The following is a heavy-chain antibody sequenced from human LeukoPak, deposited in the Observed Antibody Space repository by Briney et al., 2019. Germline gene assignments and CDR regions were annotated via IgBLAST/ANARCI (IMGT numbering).Heavy chain of an antibody. J-gene: IGHJ5*02. CDR1: GGSVSSGSYY. CDR3: ARHVPQWLEDNWFDP. D-gene: IGHD6-19*01. CDR2: IYYSGST. V-gene: IGHV4-39*01. Sequence: SETLSLTCTVSGGSVSSGSYYWGWIRQPPGKGLEWIGSIYYSGSTYYNPSLKSRVTISVDTSKNQFSLKLSSVTAADTAVYYCARHVPQWLEDNWFDPWGQGTLVTVSS.